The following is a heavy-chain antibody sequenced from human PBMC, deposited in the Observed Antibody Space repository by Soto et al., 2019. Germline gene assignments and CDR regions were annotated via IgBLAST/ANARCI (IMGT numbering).Heavy chain of an antibody. J-gene: IGHJ4*02. CDR3: TIVRAADSALDH. Sequence: LRLSCVGSGFIFSNNGMHWVRQTPGKGLEWVAFMSYEGSDTFYADSVKGRFTISRDNSKNTLFLHMSNLRAEDTAMYYCTIVRAADSALDHWGQGTLVTVSS. D-gene: IGHD3-10*02. CDR2: MSYEGSDT. CDR1: GFIFSNNG. V-gene: IGHV3-30*03.